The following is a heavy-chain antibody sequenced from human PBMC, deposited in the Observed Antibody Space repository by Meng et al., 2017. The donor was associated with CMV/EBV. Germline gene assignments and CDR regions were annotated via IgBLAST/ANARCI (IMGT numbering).Heavy chain of an antibody. CDR1: GFTFSSHA. D-gene: IGHD4-17*01. J-gene: IGHJ4*02. V-gene: IGHV3-23*01. CDR2: ISGSGGST. Sequence: GESLKISCAASGFTFSSHAMSWVRQAPGKGLEWVSAISGSGGSTYYADSVKGRFTISRDNSKNTLYLQMNSLRAEDTAVYYCARVHFGDYGMDYWGQGTLVTVSS. CDR3: ARVHFGDYGMDY.